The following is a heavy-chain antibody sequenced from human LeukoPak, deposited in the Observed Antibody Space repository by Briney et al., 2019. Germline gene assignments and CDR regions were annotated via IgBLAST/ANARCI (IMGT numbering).Heavy chain of an antibody. J-gene: IGHJ6*02. Sequence: PGGSLRLSCAASGFTVSSNYMSWVRQAPGKGLEWVSVIYSGGSTYYADSVKGRFTIPRHNSKNTLYLQMNSLRAEDTAVYYCARGPPLSPKDGMDVWGQGTTVTVSS. V-gene: IGHV3-53*04. CDR1: GFTVSSNY. CDR3: ARGPPLSPKDGMDV. CDR2: IYSGGST.